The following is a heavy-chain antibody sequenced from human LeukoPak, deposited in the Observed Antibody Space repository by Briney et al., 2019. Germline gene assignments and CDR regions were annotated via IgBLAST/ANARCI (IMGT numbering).Heavy chain of an antibody. D-gene: IGHD4-17*01. CDR1: GGSISSYY. Sequence: KPSETLSLTCTVSGGSISSYYWSWIRQPPGKGLEWIGEINHSGSTNYNPSLKSRVTISVDTSKNQFSLKLSSVTAADTAVYYCATTYDYGASTGDYWGQGTLVTVSS. J-gene: IGHJ4*02. CDR2: INHSGST. CDR3: ATTYDYGASTGDY. V-gene: IGHV4-34*01.